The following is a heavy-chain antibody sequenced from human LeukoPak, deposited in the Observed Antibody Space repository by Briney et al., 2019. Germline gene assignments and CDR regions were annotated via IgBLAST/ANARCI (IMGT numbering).Heavy chain of an antibody. D-gene: IGHD5-12*01. CDR3: ARVRIVATGFDY. CDR1: GYTFTGYY. J-gene: IGHJ4*02. CDR2: INPNSGGT. V-gene: IGHV1-2*02. Sequence: GASVKVSCKASGYTFTGYYMHWVRQAPGQGLEWMGWINPNSGGTNYAQKFQGRVTMTRDTSISTAYMELSRLRSDDTAVYYCARVRIVATGFDYWSQGTLVTVSS.